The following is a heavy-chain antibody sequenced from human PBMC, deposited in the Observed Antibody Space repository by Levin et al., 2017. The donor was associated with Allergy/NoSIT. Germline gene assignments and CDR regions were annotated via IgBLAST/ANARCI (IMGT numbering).Heavy chain of an antibody. Sequence: SQTLSLTCAVYGGSFSGYYWSWIRQPPGKGLEWIGEINHSGSTNYNPSLKSRVIISVDTSKNQFSLKLSSVTAADTAVYYCARGPTERVATFRYWGQGTLVTVPS. CDR2: INHSGST. D-gene: IGHD5-12*01. CDR3: ARGPTERVATFRY. V-gene: IGHV4-34*01. J-gene: IGHJ4*02. CDR1: GGSFSGYY.